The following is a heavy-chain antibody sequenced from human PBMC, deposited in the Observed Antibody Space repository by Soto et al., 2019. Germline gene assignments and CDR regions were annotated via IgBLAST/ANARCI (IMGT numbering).Heavy chain of an antibody. J-gene: IGHJ4*02. D-gene: IGHD2-2*01. Sequence: GGSLRLSCAASGFTFSSYGMHWVRQAPGKGLEWVAVISYDGSNKYYADSVKGRFTISRDNSKNTLYLQMNSLRAEDTAVYYCAKTKRVYQLLLYFDYWGQGTLVTGSS. V-gene: IGHV3-30*18. CDR3: AKTKRVYQLLLYFDY. CDR2: ISYDGSNK. CDR1: GFTFSSYG.